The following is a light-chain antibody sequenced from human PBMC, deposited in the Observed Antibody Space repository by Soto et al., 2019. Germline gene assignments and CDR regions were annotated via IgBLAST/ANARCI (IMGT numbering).Light chain of an antibody. J-gene: IGKJ5*01. CDR1: QRVSTSN. CDR2: GAS. Sequence: EIVLPQPPGTLPLSQGEKATLPCRASQRVSTSNLAWYQQKPGQAPRPPINGASSRAPAIPARSSGSGSGTDSTLTISRLEPEDFALYYCQQYGSSPPIPFGQGTRLEIK. V-gene: IGKV3-20*01. CDR3: QQYGSSPPIP.